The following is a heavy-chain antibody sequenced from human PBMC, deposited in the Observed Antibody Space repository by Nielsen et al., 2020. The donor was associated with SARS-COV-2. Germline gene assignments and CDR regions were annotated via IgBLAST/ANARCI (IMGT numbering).Heavy chain of an antibody. CDR2: ISSSGSTI. CDR3: ARDDGIGYCSSTSCRPGVYYYYYGMDV. J-gene: IGHJ6*02. D-gene: IGHD2-2*01. V-gene: IGHV3-48*01. Sequence: WLRHPPGKGLEWVSYISSSGSTIYYADSVKGRFTISRDNAKNSLYLQMNSLRAEDTAVYYCARDDGIGYCSSTSCRPGVYYYYYGMDVWGQGTTVTVSS.